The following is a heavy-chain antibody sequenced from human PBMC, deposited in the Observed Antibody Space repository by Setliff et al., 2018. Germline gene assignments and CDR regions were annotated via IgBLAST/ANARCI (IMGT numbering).Heavy chain of an antibody. CDR1: GFRFSDLY. J-gene: IGHJ6*02. CDR2: ISGDGITI. Sequence: LRLSCAASGFRFSDLYMSWVRQAPGKGLEWLSKISGDGITIFYADSVRGRFTISRDNAKNSVFLQMNSLRADDTAVYYCARDGVYYAMDVWGQGTTVTVSS. CDR3: ARDGVYYAMDV. V-gene: IGHV3-11*04.